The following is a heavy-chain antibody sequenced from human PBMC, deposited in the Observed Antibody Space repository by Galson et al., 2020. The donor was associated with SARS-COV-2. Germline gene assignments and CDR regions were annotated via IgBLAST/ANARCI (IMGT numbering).Heavy chain of an antibody. D-gene: IGHD3-9*01. Sequence: SETLSLTCSVTGGSINNDSYYWGWLRQPPGKGLEWIGSIYNSGNTYYKASLKSRVAISVDTSKNQFSLKLTSVTAADTAVYYCTNHGPGLRYFDWLFPNWGQGTLVTVSS. CDR2: IYNSGNT. CDR1: GGSINNDSYY. V-gene: IGHV4-39*01. J-gene: IGHJ4*02. CDR3: TNHGPGLRYFDWLFPN.